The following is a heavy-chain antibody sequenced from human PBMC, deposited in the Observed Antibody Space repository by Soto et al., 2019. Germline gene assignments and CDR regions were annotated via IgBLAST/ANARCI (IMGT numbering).Heavy chain of an antibody. V-gene: IGHV3-33*01. CDR3: ARDTVIAARDRLYYFYYMDV. CDR2: IWYDGSNK. J-gene: IGHJ6*03. D-gene: IGHD6-6*01. CDR1: GFTFSSYG. Sequence: GGSLRLSCAASGFTFSSYGMHWVRQAPGKGLEWVAVIWYDGSNKYYADSVKGRFTISRDNSKNTLYLQMNSLRAEDTAVYYCARDTVIAARDRLYYFYYMDVWGKGTTVTVSS.